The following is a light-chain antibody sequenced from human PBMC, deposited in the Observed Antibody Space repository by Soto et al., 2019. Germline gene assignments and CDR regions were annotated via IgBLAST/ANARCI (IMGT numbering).Light chain of an antibody. CDR2: GAS. CDR3: QQYNNWPRT. Sequence: TVLPRPQGTLPLSPGERATLSSRASQSVSTNVAWYQQKSGQAPRLLIYGASTRATTVPARFSGSGSGTEFTLTISSLQSEDFAVYYCQQYNNWPRTFGQGTKVDIK. V-gene: IGKV3-15*01. J-gene: IGKJ1*01. CDR1: QSVSTN.